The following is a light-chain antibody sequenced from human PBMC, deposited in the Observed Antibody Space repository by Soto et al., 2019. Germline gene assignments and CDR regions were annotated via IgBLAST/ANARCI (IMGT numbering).Light chain of an antibody. CDR1: QSVGGN. V-gene: IGKV3-15*01. J-gene: IGKJ4*01. Sequence: EIVMTQSPPTLSVSPGERVTLSCRVSQSVGGNVAWYQQRPGQAPRLLISGASTRASGVPARISGSGYGTEFTLTLSSLLAEDIGVYYCQQYYKWPPLTFGGGTKVEIK. CDR2: GAS. CDR3: QQYYKWPPLT.